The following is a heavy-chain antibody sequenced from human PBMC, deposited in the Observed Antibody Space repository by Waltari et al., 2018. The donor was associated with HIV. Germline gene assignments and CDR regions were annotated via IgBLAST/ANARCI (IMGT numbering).Heavy chain of an antibody. CDR1: GFTFSSYV. D-gene: IGHD1-26*01. Sequence: QVQLVESGGGVVQPGRSLRLSCAVSGFTFSSYVMHWVRQAPGKGCEWVAVISKDGNRKFYADSVKGRFTISRDNSWNTLSLQMNSLRAEDTATYYCAKSDDGAWHYFIAWGQGTLVTVSS. J-gene: IGHJ5*02. CDR3: AKSDDGAWHYFIA. V-gene: IGHV3-30-3*02. CDR2: ISKDGNRK.